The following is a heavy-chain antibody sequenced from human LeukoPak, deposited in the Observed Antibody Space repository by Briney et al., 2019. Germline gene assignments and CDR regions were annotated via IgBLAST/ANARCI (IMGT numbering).Heavy chain of an antibody. V-gene: IGHV3-23*01. CDR2: ISGSGGTT. Sequence: GGSLRLSCAASGFTFSSYAMSWVRQAPGKGLEWVSAISGSGGTTYYADSVKGRFTISRDNSKNTLYLEMNSLRAEDTAIYRCAKDSGEYCSSTSCYSFRYNWFDPWGQGTLVTVSS. CDR3: AKDSGEYCSSTSCYSFRYNWFDP. CDR1: GFTFSSYA. D-gene: IGHD2-2*02. J-gene: IGHJ5*02.